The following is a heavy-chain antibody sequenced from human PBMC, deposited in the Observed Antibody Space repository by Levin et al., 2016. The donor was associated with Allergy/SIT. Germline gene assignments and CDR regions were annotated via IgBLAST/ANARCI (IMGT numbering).Heavy chain of an antibody. CDR3: ARGGKNYYGSGSWWFDP. Sequence: SETLSLTCDVSGDSMGSSEWWSWVRQPPGKGLEWIGEIYHTGSTYYNPSLKSRVAISVDTSKNQFSLKLSSVTAADTAVYYCARGGKNYYGSGSWWFDPGGQGILVTVSS. CDR2: IYHTGST. CDR1: GDSMGSSEW. D-gene: IGHD3-10*01. V-gene: IGHV4-4*02. J-gene: IGHJ5*02.